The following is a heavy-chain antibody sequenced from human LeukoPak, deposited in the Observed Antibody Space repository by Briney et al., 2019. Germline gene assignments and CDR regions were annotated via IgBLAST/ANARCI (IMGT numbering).Heavy chain of an antibody. D-gene: IGHD2-2*01. CDR2: IYSGGST. V-gene: IGHV3-53*01. J-gene: IGHJ4*02. Sequence: GGSLRLSCAASGFTFSSYSMNWVRQAPGKGLEWVSVIYSGGSTYYADSVKGRFTISRDNSKNTLYLQMNSLRAEDTAVYYCARSLDCSSTSCSYDYWGQGTLVTVSS. CDR3: ARSLDCSSTSCSYDY. CDR1: GFTFSSYS.